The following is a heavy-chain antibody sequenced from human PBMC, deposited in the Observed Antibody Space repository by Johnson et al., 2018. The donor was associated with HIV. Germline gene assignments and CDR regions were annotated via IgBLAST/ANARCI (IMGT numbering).Heavy chain of an antibody. CDR3: ARVTHIQLWANDAFDI. D-gene: IGHD5-18*01. V-gene: IGHV3-30-3*01. J-gene: IGHJ3*02. Sequence: QVQLVESGGGLVKPGGSLRLSCRTSGFTFNNAWMNWVRQAPGKGLEWVAVISYDGSNKYYADSVKGRFTISRDNSKNTLYLQMNSLRAEDTAVYYCARVTHIQLWANDAFDIWGQGTMVTVSS. CDR1: GFTFNNAW. CDR2: ISYDGSNK.